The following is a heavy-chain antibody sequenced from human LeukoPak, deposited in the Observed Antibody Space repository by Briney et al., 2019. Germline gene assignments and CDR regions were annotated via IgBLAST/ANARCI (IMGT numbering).Heavy chain of an antibody. Sequence: SETLSLTCAVYGGSFSGYYWSWIRQPPGKGLEWIGEINHSGSTNYNPSLKSRVTISVDTSKNQFSLNLSSVTAADTAVYFCARAPHFFDTSGSRYYFDYWGQGALVTVSS. CDR2: INHSGST. V-gene: IGHV4-34*01. D-gene: IGHD3-22*01. CDR3: ARAPHFFDTSGSRYYFDY. J-gene: IGHJ4*02. CDR1: GGSFSGYY.